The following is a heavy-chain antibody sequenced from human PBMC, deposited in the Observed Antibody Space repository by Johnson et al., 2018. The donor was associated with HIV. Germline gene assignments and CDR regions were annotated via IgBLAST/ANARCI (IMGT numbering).Heavy chain of an antibody. CDR3: ARRSIRSDGFDI. J-gene: IGHJ3*02. CDR2: ISYDGSYE. Sequence: QVQLVESGGGVVQPGRSVRLSCAASGFTFNNCAMHWVRQAPGTGLEWVAVISYDGSYEYYADSVQGRFTTSRENAKNSLYLQMNSLRAGDTAVYYCARRSIRSDGFDIWGQGTMVTVSS. V-gene: IGHV3-30*14. CDR1: GFTFNNCA. D-gene: IGHD4-11*01.